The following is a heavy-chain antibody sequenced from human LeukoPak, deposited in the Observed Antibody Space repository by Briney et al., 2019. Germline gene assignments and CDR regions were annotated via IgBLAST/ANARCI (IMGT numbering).Heavy chain of an antibody. J-gene: IGHJ3*02. V-gene: IGHV3-23*01. Sequence: GGSLRLSCAASGFTFSNYGMSWVRQAPGKGLEWVSAISGSGGTTYYADSVKGRFTISRDNSENTLYLQMNSLRAEDTAVYYCAKRDRTVTHAFDIWGQGTMVTVSS. D-gene: IGHD4-17*01. CDR3: AKRDRTVTHAFDI. CDR2: ISGSGGTT. CDR1: GFTFSNYG.